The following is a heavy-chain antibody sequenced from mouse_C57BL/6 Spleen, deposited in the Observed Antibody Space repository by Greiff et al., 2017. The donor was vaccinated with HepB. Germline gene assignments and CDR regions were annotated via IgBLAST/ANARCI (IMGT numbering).Heavy chain of an antibody. CDR1: GYTFTSYW. CDR3: ARGFHYYGSSYYFDY. J-gene: IGHJ2*01. D-gene: IGHD1-1*01. CDR2: IDPSDSYT. V-gene: IGHV1-59*01. Sequence: VQLQQSGAELVRPGTSVKLSCKASGYTFTSYWMHWVKQRPGQGLEWIGVIDPSDSYTNYNQKFKGTATLTVDTSSSTAYMQLSSLTSEDSAVYYCARGFHYYGSSYYFDYWGQGTTLTVSS.